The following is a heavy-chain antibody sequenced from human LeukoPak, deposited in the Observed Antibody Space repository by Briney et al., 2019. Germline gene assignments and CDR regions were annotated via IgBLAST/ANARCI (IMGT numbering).Heavy chain of an antibody. CDR3: AALSIGSSWPFDY. CDR2: IIPIFGTA. V-gene: IGHV1-69*05. D-gene: IGHD6-13*01. J-gene: IGHJ4*02. CDR1: GGTFSSYA. Sequence: ASVKVSCKASGGTFSSYAISWVRQAPGQGLEWMGGIIPIFGTANYAQKFQERVTITRDMSTSTAYMELSSLRSEDTAVYYCAALSIGSSWPFDYWGQGTLVTVSS.